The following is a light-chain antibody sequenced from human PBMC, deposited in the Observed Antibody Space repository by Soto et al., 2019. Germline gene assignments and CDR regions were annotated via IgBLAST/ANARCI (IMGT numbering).Light chain of an antibody. V-gene: IGLV2-14*01. Sequence: QSVLTQPASVSGSPGQSITISCTGTSGDIGGYNYVSWYQQHPGKAPKLMIYEVSNRPSGVSNRFSASKSGTTASLTISGLQAEDEADYYCSSYTSSSTLYVFGTGTKVTVL. CDR2: EVS. CDR1: SGDIGGYNY. CDR3: SSYTSSSTLYV. J-gene: IGLJ1*01.